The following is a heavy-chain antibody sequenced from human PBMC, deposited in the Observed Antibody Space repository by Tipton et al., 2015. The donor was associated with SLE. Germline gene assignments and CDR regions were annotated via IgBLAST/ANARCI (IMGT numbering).Heavy chain of an antibody. Sequence: QLVQSGSELKKPGASVKVSCKASGYTFSSHDINWVRQAPGQGLEWMGWMNPKSGNTGYSQKFQGRVTMTRNTSISTAYMELSSLRSEDTAMYYCARGGKWELTRSFVYWGQGTLVTVSS. J-gene: IGHJ4*02. CDR2: MNPKSGNT. CDR1: GYTFSSHD. V-gene: IGHV1-8*01. CDR3: ARGGKWELTRSFVY. D-gene: IGHD1-26*01.